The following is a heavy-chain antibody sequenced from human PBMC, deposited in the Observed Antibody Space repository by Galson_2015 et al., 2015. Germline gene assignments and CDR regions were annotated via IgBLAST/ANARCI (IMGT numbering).Heavy chain of an antibody. CDR1: DYTFTSHG. D-gene: IGHD6-13*01. V-gene: IGHV1-18*01. J-gene: IGHJ4*02. CDR3: ARARGYSSSWYSDDY. CDR2: ISAYNGNT. Sequence: SVKVSCKASDYTFTSHGISWVRQAPGQGLEWMGWISAYNGNTNYAQKLQGRVTITTDTSTSTAYMELRSLRSDDTAVYYCARARGYSSSWYSDDYCGQGTLVTVSS.